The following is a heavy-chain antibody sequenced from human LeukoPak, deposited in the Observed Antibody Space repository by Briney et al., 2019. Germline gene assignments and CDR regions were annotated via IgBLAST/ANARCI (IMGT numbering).Heavy chain of an antibody. D-gene: IGHD3-9*01. CDR3: AKEGRYFDWLPFDY. Sequence: GGSLRLSCAASGFTVSSNYMSWVRQAPGKGLEWVSAISGSGGSTYYADSVKGRFTISRDNSKNTLYLQMNSLRAEDTAVYYCAKEGRYFDWLPFDYWGQGTLVTVSS. CDR2: ISGSGGST. J-gene: IGHJ4*02. CDR1: GFTVSSNY. V-gene: IGHV3-23*01.